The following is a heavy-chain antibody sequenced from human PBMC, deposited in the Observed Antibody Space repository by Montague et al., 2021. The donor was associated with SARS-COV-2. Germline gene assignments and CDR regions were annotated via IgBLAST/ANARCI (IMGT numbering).Heavy chain of an antibody. Sequence: SETLSLTCTVSGGSITTFPYNWSRKRPPPGLGLVGYVTSSYSGNTYPSLTLRSRPTLSTYMSTNQFSLRLITATAADTAVYFCARHPTGYPNWFDSWGQGTSVIVSS. D-gene: IGHD3-9*01. CDR3: ARHPTGYPNWFDS. CDR2: SSYSGNT. J-gene: IGHJ5*01. V-gene: IGHV4-39*01. CDR1: GGSITTFPYN.